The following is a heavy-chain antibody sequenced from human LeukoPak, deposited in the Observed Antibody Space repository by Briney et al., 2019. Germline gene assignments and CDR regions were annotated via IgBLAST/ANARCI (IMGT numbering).Heavy chain of an antibody. J-gene: IGHJ3*02. CDR3: ARDNGVVKWELLRVAFDI. CDR1: GFTFSSYA. D-gene: IGHD1-26*01. V-gene: IGHV3-23*01. CDR2: ISGSGGST. Sequence: GGSLRLSCAASGFTFSSYAMSWVRQAPGKGLEWVSAISGSGGSTYYADSVKGRFTISRDNSKNTLYLQMNSLRAEDTAVYYCARDNGVVKWELLRVAFDIWGQGTMVTVSS.